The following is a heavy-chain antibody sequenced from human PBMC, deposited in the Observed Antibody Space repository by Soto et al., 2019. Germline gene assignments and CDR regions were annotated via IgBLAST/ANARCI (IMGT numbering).Heavy chain of an antibody. Sequence: PGGSLRLSCAASGFTFSSYGMSWVRQAPGKGLDWVSGIRSSGDTTYYADSVKGRFTISRDNSKNTLYLQMNSLRAEDTAVYYCAKLTPSVVVGAALPHWWGQGALVTVSS. V-gene: IGHV3-23*01. D-gene: IGHD2-15*01. CDR3: AKLTPSVVVGAALPHW. CDR1: GFTFSSYG. J-gene: IGHJ4*02. CDR2: IRSSGDTT.